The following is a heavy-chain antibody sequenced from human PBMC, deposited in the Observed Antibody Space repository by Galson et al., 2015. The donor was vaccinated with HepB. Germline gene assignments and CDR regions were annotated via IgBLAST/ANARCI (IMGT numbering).Heavy chain of an antibody. Sequence: SLRLSCAASGFTFSTYTVNWVRQAPGKGLEWVSCISSDSTYMDYADPVKGRFTISRANAKNSLFLQMNSLRAEDTVVYYCARGKQWLAYWGQGTLVTVSS. J-gene: IGHJ4*02. CDR2: ISSDSTYM. CDR1: GFTFSTYT. CDR3: ARGKQWLAY. V-gene: IGHV3-21*01. D-gene: IGHD6-19*01.